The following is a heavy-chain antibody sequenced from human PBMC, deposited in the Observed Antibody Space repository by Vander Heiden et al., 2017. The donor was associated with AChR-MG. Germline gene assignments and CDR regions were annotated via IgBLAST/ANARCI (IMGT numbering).Heavy chain of an antibody. Sequence: HAQLRQSRPGLVKPSQTLSLPRALAGASVTTNNAAWNWIRQSPSRGLEWLGRTYYRSKWYNHYAVSVKSRITINPDTSKNQFSLQLNSMTPEDTAVYYCARTSGPIDYWGQGILVTVSS. CDR3: ARTSGPIDY. J-gene: IGHJ4*02. CDR2: TYYRSKWYN. CDR1: GASVTTNNAA. V-gene: IGHV6-1*01.